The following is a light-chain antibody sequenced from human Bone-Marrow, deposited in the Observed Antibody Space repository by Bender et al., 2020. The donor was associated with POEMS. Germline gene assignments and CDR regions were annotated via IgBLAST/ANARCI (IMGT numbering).Light chain of an antibody. Sequence: QSALTQPASVSGSPGQSITISCTGTNSYVGGYSYLSWYQHYPGKAPKLIIYHVSHRPSGVSNRFSGSKSDTTASLTISGLQAEDEADYYCSSYTTSSTLVFGGGTKVTVL. V-gene: IGLV2-14*03. CDR2: HVS. CDR1: NSYVGGYSY. J-gene: IGLJ2*01. CDR3: SSYTTSSTLV.